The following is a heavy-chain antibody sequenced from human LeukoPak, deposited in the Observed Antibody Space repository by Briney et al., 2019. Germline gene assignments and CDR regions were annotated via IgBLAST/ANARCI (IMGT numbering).Heavy chain of an antibody. D-gene: IGHD4-11*01. V-gene: IGHV4-38-2*02. CDR2: IFHTGST. J-gene: IGHJ4*02. CDR3: ARHSDDYRRLGY. CDR1: GYSISSGYY. Sequence: SETLSLTCTVSGYSISSGYYWAWIRQPPGKGLQWIASIFHTGSTYYKPSLRSRVTISMDTSKNQFSLKLTSVTAADTAVYYCARHSDDYRRLGYWGQGTLVTVSS.